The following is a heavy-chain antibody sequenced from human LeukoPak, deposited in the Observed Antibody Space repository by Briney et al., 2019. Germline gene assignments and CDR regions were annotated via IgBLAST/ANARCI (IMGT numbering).Heavy chain of an antibody. D-gene: IGHD6-13*01. CDR1: GFTFSSYW. V-gene: IGHV3-74*01. Sequence: GGSLRLSCAASGFTFSSYWMNWVRQAPGKGLVWVSRINSDGSSTSYADSVKGRFTISRDNAKNTLYLQMNSLRAEDTAVYYCAREFSAAAGFFDYWGQGTLVTVSS. J-gene: IGHJ4*02. CDR3: AREFSAAAGFFDY. CDR2: INSDGSST.